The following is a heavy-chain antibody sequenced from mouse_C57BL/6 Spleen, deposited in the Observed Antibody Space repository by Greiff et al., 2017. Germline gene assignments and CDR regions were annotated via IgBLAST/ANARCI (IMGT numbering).Heavy chain of an antibody. Sequence: QVQLQQPGAELVRPGSSVKLSCKASGYSFTSYWMDWVQQRPGQGLEWIGNIYPSDSETHYNQQFKDKATLTVDNSSSTAYMQDSSLTTEDAAVYYCARRDYGSSFDYWGQGTTLTVSS. CDR2: IYPSDSET. V-gene: IGHV1-61*01. J-gene: IGHJ2*01. CDR1: GYSFTSYW. D-gene: IGHD1-1*01. CDR3: ARRDYGSSFDY.